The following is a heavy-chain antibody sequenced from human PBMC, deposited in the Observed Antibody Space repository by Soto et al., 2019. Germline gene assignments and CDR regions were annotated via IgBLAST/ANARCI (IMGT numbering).Heavy chain of an antibody. V-gene: IGHV4-31*03. J-gene: IGHJ6*02. D-gene: IGHD4-4*01. Sequence: QVQLQESGPGLVKPSQTLSLTCTVSGGSISSGGYYWSWIRQHPGKGLEWIGYIYYSGSTYYNPSLKSRVTISVDTSKNQFSLKLSSVTAADTAVYYCARDRYSNYYYYYGMDVWGQGTTVTVSS. CDR2: IYYSGST. CDR1: GGSISSGGYY. CDR3: ARDRYSNYYYYYGMDV.